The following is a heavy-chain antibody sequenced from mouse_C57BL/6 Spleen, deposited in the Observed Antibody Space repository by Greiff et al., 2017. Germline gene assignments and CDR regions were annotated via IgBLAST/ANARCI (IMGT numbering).Heavy chain of an antibody. V-gene: IGHV1-72*01. CDR1: GYTFTSYW. Sequence: QVQLQQSGAELVKPGASVKLSCKASGYTFTSYWMHWVKQRPGRGLEWIGRIDPNSGGTKYNEKFKSKATLTVDKPSSTAYMQLSSLTSEDSAVYYCARATPSPYYYAMDYWGQGTSVTVSS. CDR2: IDPNSGGT. J-gene: IGHJ4*01. D-gene: IGHD1-2*01. CDR3: ARATPSPYYYAMDY.